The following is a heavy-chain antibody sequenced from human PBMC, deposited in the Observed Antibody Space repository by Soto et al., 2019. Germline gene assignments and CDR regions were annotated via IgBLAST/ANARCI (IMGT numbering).Heavy chain of an antibody. J-gene: IGHJ6*02. CDR3: AKDQDSSSWYSPYDYYYYYGMDV. Sequence: PGGSLRLSCAASGFTFSSYGMHWVRQAPGKGLEWVAVISYDGSNKYYADSVKGRFTISRDNSKNTLYLQMNSLRAEDTAVYYCAKDQDSSSWYSPYDYYYYYGMDVWGQGTTVTVSS. CDR2: ISYDGSNK. CDR1: GFTFSSYG. D-gene: IGHD6-13*01. V-gene: IGHV3-30*18.